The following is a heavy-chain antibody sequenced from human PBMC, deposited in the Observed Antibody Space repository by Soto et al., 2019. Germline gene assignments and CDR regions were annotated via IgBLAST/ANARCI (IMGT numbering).Heavy chain of an antibody. CDR3: ARDRDSSSYYFDY. V-gene: IGHV3-30-3*01. Sequence: QVQLVESGGGVVQPGRSLRLSCAASGFTFSSYAMHWVRQAPGKGLEWVAVISYDGSNKYYADSVKGRFTISRDNSKNTLYLQMNSLRAEDTAVYYCARDRDSSSYYFDYWGQGTLVTVSS. CDR1: GFTFSSYA. CDR2: ISYDGSNK. D-gene: IGHD6-6*01. J-gene: IGHJ4*02.